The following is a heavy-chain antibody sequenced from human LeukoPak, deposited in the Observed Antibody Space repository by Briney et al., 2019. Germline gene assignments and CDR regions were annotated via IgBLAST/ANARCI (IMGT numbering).Heavy chain of an antibody. J-gene: IGHJ3*02. CDR3: ARETYYHDGTGYYFGAFDM. CDR2: IWYDGDNK. Sequence: GGSLRLSCAASGFTFSSYGMHWVRQAPGKGLEWVAAIWYDGDNKKYADSVKGRFTISRGNSKNTLDLQMNSLTAEDTAVYYCARETYYHDGTGYYFGAFDMWGQGTMVTVSS. V-gene: IGHV3-33*01. CDR1: GFTFSSYG. D-gene: IGHD3-22*01.